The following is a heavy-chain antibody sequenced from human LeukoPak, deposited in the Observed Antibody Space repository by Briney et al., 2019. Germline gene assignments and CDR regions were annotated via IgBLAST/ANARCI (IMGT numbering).Heavy chain of an antibody. CDR3: ARDRNPVDY. CDR1: AYTFTSYD. CDR2: MNPNSGNT. Sequence: ASVKVTCKASAYTFTSYDINWVRHATAQGLEWMGWMNPNSGNTGYAQKCQGRVTMTRNTSISTPYMELSSVRSEDAAVYYCARDRNPVDYWGQGALVTVSS. V-gene: IGHV1-8*01. J-gene: IGHJ4*02.